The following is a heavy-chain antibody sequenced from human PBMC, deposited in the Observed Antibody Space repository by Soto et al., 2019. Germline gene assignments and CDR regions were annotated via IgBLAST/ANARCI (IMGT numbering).Heavy chain of an antibody. CDR1: GFTFSSYS. J-gene: IGHJ3*02. Sequence: EVQLVESGGGLVKPGGSLRLSCAASGFTFSSYSMNWVRQAPGKGLEWVSSISSSSSYIYYADSVKGRFTISRDNGKNSLYLQMNSLRAEDTAVYYCARFKADYGDYDPEDDAFDIWGQGTMVTVSS. V-gene: IGHV3-21*01. D-gene: IGHD4-17*01. CDR3: ARFKADYGDYDPEDDAFDI. CDR2: ISSSSSYI.